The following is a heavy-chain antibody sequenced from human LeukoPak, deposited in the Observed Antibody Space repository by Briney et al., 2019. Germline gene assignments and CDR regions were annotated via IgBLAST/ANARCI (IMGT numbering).Heavy chain of an antibody. CDR1: GYTFTSYY. CDR3: ARVRVGSRYYFDY. Sequence: GASVKVSCKASGYTFTSYYIHWVRQAPGQGLEWMGIINPTGGSTSYAQNFQGRVTMTRDTSTSTVYMELSSLRSEDTAVYSCARVRVGSRYYFDYWGQGTLVTVSS. V-gene: IGHV1-46*01. D-gene: IGHD6-13*01. CDR2: INPTGGST. J-gene: IGHJ4*02.